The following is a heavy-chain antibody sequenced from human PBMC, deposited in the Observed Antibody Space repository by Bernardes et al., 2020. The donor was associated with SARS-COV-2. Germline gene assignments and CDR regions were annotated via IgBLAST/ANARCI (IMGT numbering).Heavy chain of an antibody. V-gene: IGHV3-74*03. CDR3: ARDIYSSSLVDY. J-gene: IGHJ4*02. CDR1: GFTFSRYC. CDR2: INTDGSTT. D-gene: IGHD3-22*01. Sequence: GYLSLSWPASGFTFSRYCMHWVRHPPGKGLVWVSRINTDGSTTTYADSVKGRFTISRDNARDTVYLQKNSLRGEDTAVYYCARDIYSSSLVDYWGQGTLVTVSS.